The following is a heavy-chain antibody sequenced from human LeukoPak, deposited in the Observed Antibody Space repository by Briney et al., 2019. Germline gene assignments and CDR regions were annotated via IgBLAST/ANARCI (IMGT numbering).Heavy chain of an antibody. D-gene: IGHD3-22*01. J-gene: IGHJ3*02. V-gene: IGHV4-59*11. CDR1: GGSIRSHY. CDR2: LYYSGST. Sequence: PSETLSLTCTVSGGSIRSHYWSWIRQPPGKGLEWIGYLYYSGSTNYNPSLKSRVTISVDTSKSQLSLKLSSVTAADTAVYYCARENYYDSSGYYHDAFDIWGQGTMVTVSS. CDR3: ARENYYDSSGYYHDAFDI.